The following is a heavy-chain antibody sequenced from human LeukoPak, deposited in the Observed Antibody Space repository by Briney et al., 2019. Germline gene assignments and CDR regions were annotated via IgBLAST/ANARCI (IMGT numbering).Heavy chain of an antibody. D-gene: IGHD3-22*01. Sequence: SGGSLRLSCAASGFTFSSYSINWVRRAPGKGLEWVSSISSSSSYINYADSVKGRFTNSRDNAKNSLYLQMNSLRAEDTAVYYCAKGSYYDSSGSFYFDYWGQGTLVTVSS. V-gene: IGHV3-21*01. CDR2: ISSSSSYI. J-gene: IGHJ4*02. CDR1: GFTFSSYS. CDR3: AKGSYYDSSGSFYFDY.